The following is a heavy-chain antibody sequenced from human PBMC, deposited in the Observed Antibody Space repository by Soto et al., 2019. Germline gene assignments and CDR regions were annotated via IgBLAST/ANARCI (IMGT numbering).Heavy chain of an antibody. Sequence: SVKVSCKASGGTFSSYAISWVRQAPGQGLEWMGGIIPIFGTANYAQKFQGRVTITADESTSTAYMELRSLRSDDTAVYYCAFGDYYDSSGYYFYYWGQGTLVTVSS. CDR1: GGTFSSYA. D-gene: IGHD3-22*01. V-gene: IGHV1-69*13. CDR3: AFGDYYDSSGYYFYY. J-gene: IGHJ4*02. CDR2: IIPIFGTA.